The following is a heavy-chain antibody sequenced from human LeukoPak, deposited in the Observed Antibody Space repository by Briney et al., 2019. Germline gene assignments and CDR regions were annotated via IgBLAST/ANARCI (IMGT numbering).Heavy chain of an antibody. V-gene: IGHV4-31*03. CDR2: IYESGST. CDR3: ARVPATSYYGMDV. J-gene: IGHJ6*02. CDR1: GGSLSSGGYY. Sequence: SQTLSLTCTVSGGSLSSGGYYWRWLRPHPGKGLEWFGYIYESGSTYYNPSLKSRVTISVDTSKNQFSLKLSSVTAADTAVYYCARVPATSYYGMDVWGQGTTVTVSS.